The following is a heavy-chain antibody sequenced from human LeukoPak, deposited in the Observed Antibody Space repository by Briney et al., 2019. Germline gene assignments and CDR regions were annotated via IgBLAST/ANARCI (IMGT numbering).Heavy chain of an antibody. V-gene: IGHV4-39*01. Sequence: SETLPLTCTVSGGSISSSSYYWGWIRQPPGKGLAWIGSIYYSGSTYYNPSLKSRVTISVDTSKNQFSLKLSSVTAADTAVYYCASLIAVAGSEAFDIWGQGTMVTVSS. CDR1: GGSISSSSYY. D-gene: IGHD6-19*01. CDR2: IYYSGST. CDR3: ASLIAVAGSEAFDI. J-gene: IGHJ3*02.